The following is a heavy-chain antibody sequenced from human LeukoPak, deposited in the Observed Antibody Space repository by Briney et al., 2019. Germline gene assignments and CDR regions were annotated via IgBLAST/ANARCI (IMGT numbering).Heavy chain of an antibody. Sequence: PSETLTLTCTVSGGSISSGSYYWRWIRQPAGKGLEWIGRIYTSGCTNYNPSLKSRVTISVGTSKNQFSLKLSSVTAADTAVYYCARGEIVATPKFDYWGQGTLVTVSS. CDR3: ARGEIVATPKFDY. CDR1: GGSISSGSYY. CDR2: IYTSGCT. V-gene: IGHV4-61*02. J-gene: IGHJ4*02. D-gene: IGHD5-12*01.